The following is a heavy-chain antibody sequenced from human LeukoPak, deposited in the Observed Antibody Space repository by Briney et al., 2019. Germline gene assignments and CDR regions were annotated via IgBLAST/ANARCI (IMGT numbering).Heavy chain of an antibody. CDR3: ARHVPGGYCSGGSCYSDAFDI. Sequence: SETLSLTCAVYGGSFSGYYWSWIRQPPGKGLEWFGEINHSGKTNYNPSLKSRVTISVDTSKNQFSLKLSSVTAAATAVYYCARHVPGGYCSGGSCYSDAFDIWGQGTMVTVSS. CDR2: INHSGKT. CDR1: GGSFSGYY. D-gene: IGHD2-15*01. V-gene: IGHV4-34*01. J-gene: IGHJ3*02.